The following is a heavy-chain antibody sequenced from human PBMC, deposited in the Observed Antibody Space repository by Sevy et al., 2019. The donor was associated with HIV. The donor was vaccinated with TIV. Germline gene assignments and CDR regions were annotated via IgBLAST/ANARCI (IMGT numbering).Heavy chain of an antibody. D-gene: IGHD5-18*01. J-gene: IGHJ6*02. CDR1: GFTFSSYS. Sequence: GGSLRLSCAASGFTFSSYSMNWVRQAPGKGLEWVSSISSSSSYIYYADSVKGRFTISRDNAKNSLYLQMNSLRAEDTAVYYGARDGGYSYGYVTYYYGMDVWGQGTTVTVSS. V-gene: IGHV3-21*01. CDR2: ISSSSSYI. CDR3: ARDGGYSYGYVTYYYGMDV.